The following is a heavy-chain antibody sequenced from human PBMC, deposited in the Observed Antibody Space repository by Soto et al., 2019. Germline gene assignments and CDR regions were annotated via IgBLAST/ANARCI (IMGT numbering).Heavy chain of an antibody. J-gene: IGHJ4*02. CDR1: DYTFSNYW. V-gene: IGHV5-51*01. CDR2: IKPGDSDT. Sequence: EVQLVQSGAEVKRPGESLKITRKGVDYTFSNYWVAWVRQVSGKGLEWMAMIKPGDSDTRYSPSFQGQVTVSADKSTSVAYLQWRSLKASDSAIYYCARRYCAGGNCYSDYWGQGTLVTVSS. D-gene: IGHD2-8*02. CDR3: ARRYCAGGNCYSDY.